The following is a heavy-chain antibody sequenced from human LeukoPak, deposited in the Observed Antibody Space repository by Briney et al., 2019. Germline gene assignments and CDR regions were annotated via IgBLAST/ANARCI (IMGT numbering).Heavy chain of an antibody. CDR3: AREVRGYSYMD. CDR2: IIPIFGTA. V-gene: IGHV1-69*13. J-gene: IGHJ4*02. CDR1: GYTFTGYY. D-gene: IGHD5-18*01. Sequence: ASVKVSCKASGYTFTGYYMHWVRQAPGQGLEWMGGIIPIFGTANYAQKFQGRVTITADESTSTAYMELSSLRSEDTAVYFCAREVRGYSYMDWGQGTLVTVSS.